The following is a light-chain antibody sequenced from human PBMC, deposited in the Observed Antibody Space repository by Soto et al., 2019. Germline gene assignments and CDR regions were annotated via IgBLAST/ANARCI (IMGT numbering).Light chain of an antibody. CDR1: QSVSSSY. Sequence: EIDLTHSPSTLSLSPLYRATLTCMASQSVSSSYLAWYQQKPGQAPRLLIYGASSRATGIPDRFSGSGSGTEFTLTISRLEPEDFAAYYCQQYGSSPRTFGQGTKVDIK. J-gene: IGKJ1*01. V-gene: IGKV3-20*01. CDR2: GAS. CDR3: QQYGSSPRT.